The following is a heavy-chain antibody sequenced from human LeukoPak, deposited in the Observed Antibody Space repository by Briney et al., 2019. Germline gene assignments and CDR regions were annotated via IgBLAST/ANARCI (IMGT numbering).Heavy chain of an antibody. CDR1: GFTFSSYW. Sequence: GGSLRLSCAASGFTFSSYWMNWVRQAPGKGLVWVSRIASDGSSTTYADSVKGRFIISRDNSKNALSLQLNSLRPEDTALYYCAKHFCTGLDCSLFDSWGQGTLVTVSS. D-gene: IGHD3/OR15-3a*01. CDR2: IASDGSST. CDR3: AKHFCTGLDCSLFDS. V-gene: IGHV3-74*01. J-gene: IGHJ4*02.